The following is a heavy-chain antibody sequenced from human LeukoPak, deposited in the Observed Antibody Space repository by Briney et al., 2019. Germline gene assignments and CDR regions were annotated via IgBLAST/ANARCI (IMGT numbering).Heavy chain of an antibody. J-gene: IGHJ3*02. CDR2: IYYSGST. V-gene: IGHV4-59*02. Sequence: PGGSLGLSCAASGFTVSSNYMSWIRQPPGKGLEWIGYIYYSGSTNYNPSLKSRVTISVDTSKNQFSLKLSSVTAADTAVYYCARGIVVVPAAIFAFDIWGQGTMVTVSS. D-gene: IGHD2-2*01. CDR3: ARGIVVVPAAIFAFDI. CDR1: GFTVSSNY.